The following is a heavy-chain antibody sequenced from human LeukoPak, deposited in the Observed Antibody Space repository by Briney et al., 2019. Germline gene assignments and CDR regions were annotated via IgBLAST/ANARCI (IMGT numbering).Heavy chain of an antibody. D-gene: IGHD2-2*01. J-gene: IGHJ5*01. CDR2: IYHSGST. Sequence: PSGTLSLTCAVSGGSTSSSNWWSWVRQPPGKGLEWIGEIYHSGSTNYNPSLKSRVTISVDKSKNQFSLKLSSVTAADTAIYYCARIGHDLYQTFDSWGHGTLITVCS. V-gene: IGHV4-4*02. CDR3: ARIGHDLYQTFDS. CDR1: GGSTSSSNW.